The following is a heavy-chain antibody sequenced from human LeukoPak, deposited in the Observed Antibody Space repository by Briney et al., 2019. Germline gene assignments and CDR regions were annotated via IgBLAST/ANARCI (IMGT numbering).Heavy chain of an antibody. CDR3: ASGSSSSTHYYYYYMDV. V-gene: IGHV1-69*13. Sequence: SVKVSCKASGGTFSIYAISWVRQAPGQGLEWMGVIIPIFGTANYAQKFQGRVKITADESTSTAYMELSSLRSEDTAVYYCASGSSSSTHYYYYYMDVWGKGTTVSVSS. CDR2: IIPIFGTA. D-gene: IGHD6-6*01. J-gene: IGHJ6*03. CDR1: GGTFSIYA.